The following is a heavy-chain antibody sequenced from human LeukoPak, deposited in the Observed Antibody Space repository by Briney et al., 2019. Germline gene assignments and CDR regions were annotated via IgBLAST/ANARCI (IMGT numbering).Heavy chain of an antibody. CDR3: ARASKKGIQLWFDY. J-gene: IGHJ4*02. CDR1: GGSISSYC. D-gene: IGHD5-18*01. Sequence: SETLSLTCTVSGGSISSYCWSWIRQPPGKGLEWIGYIYYSGSTNYNPSLKSRVTISVDTSKNQFSLKLSSVTAADTAVYYCARASKKGIQLWFDYWGQGTLVTVSS. CDR2: IYYSGST. V-gene: IGHV4-59*01.